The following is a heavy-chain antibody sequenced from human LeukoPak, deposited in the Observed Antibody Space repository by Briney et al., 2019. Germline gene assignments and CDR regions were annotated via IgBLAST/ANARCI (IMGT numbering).Heavy chain of an antibody. CDR3: TREADYDILTGYRSDAFDI. D-gene: IGHD3-9*01. Sequence: GGSLRLSCTASGFTFCDYAMSWFRQAPGKGLEWGGFIRSKAYGGTTEYAASVKGRFTISRDDSKSIAYLQMNSLKTEATAVYYCTREADYDILTGYRSDAFDIWGQGTMVTVSS. CDR2: IRSKAYGGTT. CDR1: GFTFCDYA. V-gene: IGHV3-49*03. J-gene: IGHJ3*02.